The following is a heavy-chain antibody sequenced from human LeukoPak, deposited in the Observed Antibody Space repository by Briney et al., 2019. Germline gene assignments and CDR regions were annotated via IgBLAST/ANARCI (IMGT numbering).Heavy chain of an antibody. D-gene: IGHD4-17*01. CDR1: GGSFSGYY. CDR2: INHSGST. Sequence: SETLSLTCAVYGGSFSGYYWSWIRQPLGKGLEWIGEINHSGSTNYNPSLKSRVTISVDTSKNQFSLKLSSVTAADTAVYYCARGHYGDDFDYWGQGTLVTVSS. CDR3: ARGHYGDDFDY. J-gene: IGHJ4*02. V-gene: IGHV4-34*01.